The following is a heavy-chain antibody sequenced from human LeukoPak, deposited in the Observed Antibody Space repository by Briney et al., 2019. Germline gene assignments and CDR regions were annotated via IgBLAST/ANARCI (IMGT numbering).Heavy chain of an antibody. CDR1: GFTFSDYY. CDR3: ARTYYYDSSGYPQIY. J-gene: IGHJ4*02. D-gene: IGHD3-22*01. V-gene: IGHV3-11*01. CDR2: ISSSGSTI. Sequence: GGSLRLSCAASGFTFSDYYMSWIRQAPGKGLEWVSYISSSGSTIYYADSVKGRFTISRDNAKNSLYLQMNSLRAEDTAVYYCARTYYYDSSGYPQIYWGQGTLVTASS.